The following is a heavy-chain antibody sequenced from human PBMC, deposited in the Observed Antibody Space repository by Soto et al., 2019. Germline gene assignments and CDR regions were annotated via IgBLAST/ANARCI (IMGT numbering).Heavy chain of an antibody. J-gene: IGHJ4*02. V-gene: IGHV1-46*01. CDR1: GYTFTSYY. D-gene: IGHD6-13*01. CDR2: INPSGGST. Sequence: ASVKVSCKASGYTFTSYYMHWVRQAPGQGLEWMGIINPSGGSTSYAQKFQGRVTMTRDTSTSTVYMELSSLRSEDTAVYYCARGYSSSWYKTQKTANYFDYWGQGTLVTVSS. CDR3: ARGYSSSWYKTQKTANYFDY.